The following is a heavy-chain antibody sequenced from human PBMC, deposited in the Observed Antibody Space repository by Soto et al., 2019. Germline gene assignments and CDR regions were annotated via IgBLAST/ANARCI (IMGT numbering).Heavy chain of an antibody. D-gene: IGHD6-19*01. CDR1: GGTFSSYA. Sequence: SVKVSCKASGGTFSSYAISWVRQAPGQGLEWMGGIIPVFGTANYAQKFQGRVTITADESTSTAYMELSSLRSEDTAVYYCARDIAVAGGASDAFDIWGQGTMGTVSS. V-gene: IGHV1-69*13. J-gene: IGHJ3*02. CDR3: ARDIAVAGGASDAFDI. CDR2: IIPVFGTA.